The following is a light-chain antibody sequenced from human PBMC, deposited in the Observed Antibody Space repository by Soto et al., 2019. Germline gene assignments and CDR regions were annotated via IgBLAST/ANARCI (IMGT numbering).Light chain of an antibody. V-gene: IGKV1-8*01. CDR1: QAVGRY. Sequence: AIRMTQSPSSLSASAGDRVAIAFRDSQAVGRYLAWYQQKPGQAPKLLLYGASTLQSEVPSRFSGGGSGTDFTRTISCLQSEDFATYYCQHYKNSPWTFGQGTKVEIK. J-gene: IGKJ1*01. CDR3: QHYKNSPWT. CDR2: GAS.